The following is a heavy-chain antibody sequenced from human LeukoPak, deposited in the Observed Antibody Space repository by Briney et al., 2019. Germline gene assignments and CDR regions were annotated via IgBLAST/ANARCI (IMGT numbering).Heavy chain of an antibody. Sequence: ASVKVSCKASGYTFTGYYMHWVRQAPGQGLEWMGRINPNSGGTNYAQKFQGRVTMTRDTSISTAYMELSRLRSDDTAVYYCARDTGQLDYYYYGMDVWAKGPRSPSP. CDR2: INPNSGGT. CDR1: GYTFTGYY. V-gene: IGHV1-2*06. CDR3: ARDTGQLDYYYYGMDV. J-gene: IGHJ6*02. D-gene: IGHD6-13*01.